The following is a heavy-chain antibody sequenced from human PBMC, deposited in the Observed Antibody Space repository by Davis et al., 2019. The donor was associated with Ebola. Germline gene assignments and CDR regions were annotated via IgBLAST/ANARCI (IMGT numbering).Heavy chain of an antibody. Sequence: GESLKISCAASGFTFSSSSMNWVRQAPGKGLEWVSSITISSSYIYYADSVKGRFTISRDNAKNSLYLQMSSMRAEDTAVYYCARDPTRTYYDFWSGTSDYYYGMDVWGQGTTVTVSS. D-gene: IGHD3-3*01. CDR3: ARDPTRTYYDFWSGTSDYYYGMDV. CDR1: GFTFSSSS. CDR2: ITISSSYI. V-gene: IGHV3-21*01. J-gene: IGHJ6*02.